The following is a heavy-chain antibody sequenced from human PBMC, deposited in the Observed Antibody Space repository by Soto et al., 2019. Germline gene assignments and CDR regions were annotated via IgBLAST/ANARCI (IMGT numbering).Heavy chain of an antibody. J-gene: IGHJ4*02. CDR3: ARAGGLGAVAVDY. CDR2: IYHSGSN. Sequence: QLQLQESGSGLVKPSQTLSLTCAVSGGSISSGGYSWSWIRQPPGKGLEWMGYIYHSGSNYYHPSLKSRVTISVDRSKNQFSLKLSSVTAADTAVYYWARAGGLGAVAVDYWGQGTLVTVSS. CDR1: GGSISSGGYS. D-gene: IGHD6-19*01. V-gene: IGHV4-30-2*01.